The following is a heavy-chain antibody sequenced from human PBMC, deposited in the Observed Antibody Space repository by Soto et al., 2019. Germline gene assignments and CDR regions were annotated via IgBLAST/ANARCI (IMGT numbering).Heavy chain of an antibody. V-gene: IGHV1-8*01. D-gene: IGHD2-21*02. CDR3: ARAVGIGVTGLDL. CDR2: MNAANGSA. Sequence: QERLVQSGAELRRPGASVTISCRASGYNFPSSNVNWVRQASGQEPEWLGWMNAANGSAAFERDFQGRVIMTRDLSTDTAYLELGGLSSGDTAMYYCARAVGIGVTGLDLWGPGTFVTVS. CDR1: GYNFPSSN. J-gene: IGHJ5*02.